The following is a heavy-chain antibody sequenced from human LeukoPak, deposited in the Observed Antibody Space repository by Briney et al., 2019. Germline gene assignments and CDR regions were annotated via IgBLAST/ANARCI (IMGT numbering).Heavy chain of an antibody. Sequence: SETLSLTCAVYGGSFSGYYWSWIRQPPGKGLEWIGEINHSGSTNYNPSLKSRVTISVDTSKNQFSLKLSSVTAADTAVYYCARGRGSNCSGGSCYRTDAFDIWGHGTMVTVSS. D-gene: IGHD2-15*01. CDR3: ARGRGSNCSGGSCYRTDAFDI. J-gene: IGHJ3*02. V-gene: IGHV4-34*01. CDR2: INHSGST. CDR1: GGSFSGYY.